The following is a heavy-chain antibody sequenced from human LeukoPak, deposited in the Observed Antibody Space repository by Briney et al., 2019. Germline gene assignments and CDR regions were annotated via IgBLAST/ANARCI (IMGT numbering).Heavy chain of an antibody. J-gene: IGHJ4*02. Sequence: SATLSLTYAGSGGDFILYYWRLIRHPPGNGLDSIGDIYYSGSTNYNPSLKSRVTISVDTSKNQFSLKLSSVTAADTAVYYCARGLGSSGWYPFWPDWGQGTLVTVSS. V-gene: IGHV4-59*01. CDR3: ARGLGSSGWYPFWPD. D-gene: IGHD6-19*01. CDR2: IYYSGST. CDR1: GGDFILYY.